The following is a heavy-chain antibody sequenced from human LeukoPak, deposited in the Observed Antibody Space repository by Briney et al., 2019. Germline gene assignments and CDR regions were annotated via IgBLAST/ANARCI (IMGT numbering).Heavy chain of an antibody. CDR3: AKDRAEQWPHFTFDY. D-gene: IGHD6-19*01. J-gene: IGHJ4*02. Sequence: GGSLRLSCAASGFTFSSYWMSWVRQAPGKGLEWVSAISGSGGSTYYADSVKGRFTISRDNSKNTLYLQMNSLRAEDTAVYYCAKDRAEQWPHFTFDYWGQGTLVTVSS. CDR1: GFTFSSYW. CDR2: ISGSGGST. V-gene: IGHV3-23*01.